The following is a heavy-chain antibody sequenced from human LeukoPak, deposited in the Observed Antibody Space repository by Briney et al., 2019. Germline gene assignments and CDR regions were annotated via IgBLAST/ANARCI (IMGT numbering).Heavy chain of an antibody. CDR1: GFTFSSYS. CDR2: ISSSSSYI. D-gene: IGHD3-22*01. J-gene: IGHJ4*02. Sequence: AGGSLRLSCAASGFTFSSYSMNWARQAPGKGLEWVSSISSSSSYIYYADSVKGRFTIPRGNAKNSLYLQMNSLRAEDTAVYYCASPGHYYDSSGYYGFDYWGQGTLVTVSS. V-gene: IGHV3-21*01. CDR3: ASPGHYYDSSGYYGFDY.